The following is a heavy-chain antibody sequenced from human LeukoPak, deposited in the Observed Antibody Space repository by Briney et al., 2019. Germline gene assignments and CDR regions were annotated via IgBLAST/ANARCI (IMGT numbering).Heavy chain of an antibody. CDR2: IRSSGDSI. D-gene: IGHD2-21*01. Sequence: GGSLRLSCAASGFTFSSYEMNWVRQAPGKGLEWISYIRSSGDSIYYADSVKGRFTISRDNAKNSLYLQMNSLRAEDTAIYYCARSTSILWWRLFDPWGQGTLVTVSS. V-gene: IGHV3-48*03. CDR3: ARSTSILWWRLFDP. J-gene: IGHJ5*02. CDR1: GFTFSSYE.